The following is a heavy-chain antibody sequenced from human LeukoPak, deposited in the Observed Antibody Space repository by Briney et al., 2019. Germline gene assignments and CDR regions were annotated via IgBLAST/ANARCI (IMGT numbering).Heavy chain of an antibody. Sequence: ASVKVSCKASGYTFTSYGISWVRQAPGQGLEWMGWISAYNGNTNYAQKFQGRVTMTTDTSTSTAYMELRSLRSDDTAMYYCARGALGSGWYEGDYWGQGTLVTVSS. D-gene: IGHD6-19*01. CDR3: ARGALGSGWYEGDY. V-gene: IGHV1-18*01. CDR1: GYTFTSYG. J-gene: IGHJ4*02. CDR2: ISAYNGNT.